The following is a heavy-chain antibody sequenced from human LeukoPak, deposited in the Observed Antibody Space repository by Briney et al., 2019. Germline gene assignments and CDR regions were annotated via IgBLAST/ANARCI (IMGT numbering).Heavy chain of an antibody. D-gene: IGHD1-26*01. CDR2: INGASSTT. J-gene: IGHJ4*02. V-gene: IGHV3-74*01. Sequence: GGSLRLSCAASGFTFSNYWMHWVRQGPGKGLEWVSRINGASSTTTYADSVEGRFTISRDNAKNTLYLQMNSLRAEDTAVYYCAREEGATDYWGQGTLVTVSS. CDR3: AREEGATDY. CDR1: GFTFSNYW.